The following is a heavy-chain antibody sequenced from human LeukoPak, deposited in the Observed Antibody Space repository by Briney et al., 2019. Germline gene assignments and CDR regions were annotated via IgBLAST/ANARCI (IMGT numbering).Heavy chain of an antibody. J-gene: IGHJ4*02. CDR1: GSIFSEYY. CDR3: VSWAGGNSDVASFDF. CDR2: ISRRSGAT. D-gene: IGHD2-21*01. Sequence: ASVKVSCKPSGSIFSEYYMHWVRQVPGRGFEWMGWISRRSGATKIAPKFQGRVTLTRDISISTAYVELTNLASDDTAVYYCVSWAGGNSDVASFDFWGQGTLVLVSS. V-gene: IGHV1-2*02.